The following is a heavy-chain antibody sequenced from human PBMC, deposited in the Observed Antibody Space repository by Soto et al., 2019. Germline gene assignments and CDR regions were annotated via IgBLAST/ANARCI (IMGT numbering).Heavy chain of an antibody. J-gene: IGHJ6*02. CDR3: ARDCIAAAGTDLYYYYGMDV. D-gene: IGHD6-13*01. CDR2: TYYRSKWYN. V-gene: IGHV6-1*01. Sequence: PLQTLSLTCAISGDSVSSNSAAWNWIRQSPSRGLEWLGRTYYRSKWYNDYAVSVKSRITINPDTSKNQFSLQLNSVTPEDTAVYYCARDCIAAAGTDLYYYYGMDVWGQGTTVTV. CDR1: GDSVSSNSAA.